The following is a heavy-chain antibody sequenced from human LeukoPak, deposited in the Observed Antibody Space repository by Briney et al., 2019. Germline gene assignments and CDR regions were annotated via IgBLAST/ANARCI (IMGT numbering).Heavy chain of an antibody. D-gene: IGHD3-22*01. V-gene: IGHV5-51*01. Sequence: GESLKISCKGSGYSFTSYWIGWVRPMPGKGLEWMGIIYPGDSDTRYSPSFQGQVTISADKSISTAYLQWSSLKASDTAMYYCARQALYYYDSSGYYDYWGQGTLVTVSS. CDR3: ARQALYYYDSSGYYDY. CDR1: GYSFTSYW. CDR2: IYPGDSDT. J-gene: IGHJ4*02.